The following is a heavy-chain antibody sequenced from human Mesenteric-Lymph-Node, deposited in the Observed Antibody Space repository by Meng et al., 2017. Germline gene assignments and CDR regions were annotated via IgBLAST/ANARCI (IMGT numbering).Heavy chain of an antibody. J-gene: IGHJ5*02. CDR3: AKDPYYDFWSGSFDP. Sequence: GESLKISCAASGFTFSDYYMSWIRQAPGKGLEWVSYISSSGSTIYYADSVKGRFTISRDNAKNSLYLQINSLRAEDTAVYYCAKDPYYDFWSGSFDPWGQGTLVTVSS. D-gene: IGHD3-3*01. CDR2: ISSSGSTI. CDR1: GFTFSDYY. V-gene: IGHV3-11*01.